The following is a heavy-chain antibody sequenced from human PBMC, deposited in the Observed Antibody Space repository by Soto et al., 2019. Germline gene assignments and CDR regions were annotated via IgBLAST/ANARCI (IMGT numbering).Heavy chain of an antibody. CDR2: IYHSGST. D-gene: IGHD3-9*01. V-gene: IGHV4-30-2*03. Sequence: ASETLSLTCAVSGGSISSGGYSWSWIRQPPGKGLEWIGYIYHSGSTYYNPSLKSRVTISVDTSENQFSLKLTSVTAADTAVYYCARHLYYDISPGYLRPYHYYGMDVWGQGTTVTVSS. J-gene: IGHJ6*02. CDR3: ARHLYYDISPGYLRPYHYYGMDV. CDR1: GGSISSGGYS.